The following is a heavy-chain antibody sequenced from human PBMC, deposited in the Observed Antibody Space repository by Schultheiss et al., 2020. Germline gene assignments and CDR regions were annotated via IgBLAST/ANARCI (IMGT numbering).Heavy chain of an antibody. CDR2: INTNTGNP. CDR1: GYTFTSYA. V-gene: IGHV7-4-1*02. D-gene: IGHD2-2*01. Sequence: ASVKVSCKASGYTFTSYAMNWVRQAPGQGLEWMGWINTNTGNPTYAQGFTGRFVFSLDTSVSTAYLQISSLKAEDTAVYYCARDLIPAAMFASWFDSWGQGTLVTVSS. J-gene: IGHJ5*01. CDR3: ARDLIPAAMFASWFDS.